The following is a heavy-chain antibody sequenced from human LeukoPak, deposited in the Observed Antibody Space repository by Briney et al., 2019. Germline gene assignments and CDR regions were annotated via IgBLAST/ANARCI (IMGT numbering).Heavy chain of an antibody. D-gene: IGHD3-22*01. J-gene: IGHJ4*02. CDR3: AASGSSGYLVY. CDR2: VYGGGSK. CDR1: GFTVSYNY. Sequence: GWSLRLSCAASGFTVSYNYMSWVRQAPGKGLEWVSVVYGGGSKYYADSVEGRFTISRDNSKNTLYLQMNSLRAEDTAVYYCAASGSSGYLVYWGQGTLVTVSS. V-gene: IGHV3-66*01.